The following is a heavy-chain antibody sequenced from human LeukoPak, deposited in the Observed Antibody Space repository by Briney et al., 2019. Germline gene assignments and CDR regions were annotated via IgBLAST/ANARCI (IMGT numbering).Heavy chain of an antibody. D-gene: IGHD6-25*01. J-gene: IGHJ4*02. Sequence: GGSLRLSCAASGFAFNDFAMYWVRQAPGKGLDWVALIRRDGSHKYYAHSIKGRFTISRDNSKNTLYLQMSSLRAEDTAVYYFAKSSIMFAAGRLGSIDFWGQGTLVTVSS. CDR3: AKSSIMFAAGRLGSIDF. V-gene: IGHV3-30*02. CDR1: GFAFNDFA. CDR2: IRRDGSHK.